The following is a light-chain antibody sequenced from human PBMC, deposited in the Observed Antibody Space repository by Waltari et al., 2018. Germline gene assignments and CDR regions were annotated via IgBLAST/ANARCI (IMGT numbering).Light chain of an antibody. Sequence: DIVMTQSPLSIPVTPGVPASISCRSSQSLLHSNGDLSLDWYFQRPGQSPQLLSYLGSNRSSGVPVRCSGRVSCTDLTLGISRVEAEDVGVYFCRRALQTPDTFGQGTKLEIK. V-gene: IGKV2-28*01. CDR1: QSLLHSNGDLS. CDR3: RRALQTPDT. CDR2: LGS. J-gene: IGKJ2*01.